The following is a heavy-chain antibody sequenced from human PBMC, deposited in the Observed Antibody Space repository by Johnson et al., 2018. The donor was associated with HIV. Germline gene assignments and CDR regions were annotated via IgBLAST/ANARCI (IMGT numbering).Heavy chain of an antibody. V-gene: IGHV3-30*02. D-gene: IGHD6-19*01. CDR1: GFTFSSYG. CDR2: IRYDGSNK. Sequence: QVQLVESGGGVVQPGGSLRLSCAASGFTFSSYGMHWVRQAPGKGLEWVAFIRYDGSNKYYADSVKGRFTISRDSSKNTLFLQMNSLRVEDTAIYYCAGRSSAWYEDAFDIWGQGTMVTVSS. CDR3: AGRSSAWYEDAFDI. J-gene: IGHJ3*02.